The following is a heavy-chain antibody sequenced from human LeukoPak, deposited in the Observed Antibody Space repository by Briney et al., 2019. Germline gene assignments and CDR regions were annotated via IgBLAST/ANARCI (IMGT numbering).Heavy chain of an antibody. D-gene: IGHD5-18*01. CDR3: AKELNSYGFSDY. Sequence: PGGSLRLSCAASGFTFSTYSMSWVRQAPGKGLDWVSAISGRGDTTYYADSVQGRFTISRGNSKNTLYLQMNSLRAEDTAVYYCAKELNSYGFSDYWGQGTLVTVSS. CDR2: ISGRGDTT. V-gene: IGHV3-23*01. J-gene: IGHJ4*02. CDR1: GFTFSTYS.